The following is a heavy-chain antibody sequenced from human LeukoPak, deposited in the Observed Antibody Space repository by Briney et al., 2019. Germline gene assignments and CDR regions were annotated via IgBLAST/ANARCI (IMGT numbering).Heavy chain of an antibody. D-gene: IGHD3-3*01. CDR2: INHSGST. CDR1: GGSFSGYY. J-gene: IGHJ3*02. CDR3: AIGYYLWSLKQKRRAYI. V-gene: IGHV4-34*01. Sequence: SETLSLTCAVYGGSFSGYYWSWIRQPPGKGLEWIGEINHSGSTNYNPSLKSRVTISVDTSKNQFSLKLSSVTAANTGVYYCAIGYYLWSLKQKRRAYIWGHGTMVTVSS.